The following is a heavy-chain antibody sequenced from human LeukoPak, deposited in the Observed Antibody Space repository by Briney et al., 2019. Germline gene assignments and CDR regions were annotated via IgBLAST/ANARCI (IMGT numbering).Heavy chain of an antibody. Sequence: GASVKVSCKASGYIFTSSYIHWVRQAPGQGLEWMGMINPSGGSTGYAQKFQGRVTMTRDTSISTTYMELSRLRSDDTAVYYCASQPYYFDSSGYYDYWGQGTLVTVSS. CDR2: INPSGGST. CDR3: ASQPYYFDSSGYYDY. V-gene: IGHV1-46*01. J-gene: IGHJ4*02. D-gene: IGHD3-22*01. CDR1: GYIFTSSY.